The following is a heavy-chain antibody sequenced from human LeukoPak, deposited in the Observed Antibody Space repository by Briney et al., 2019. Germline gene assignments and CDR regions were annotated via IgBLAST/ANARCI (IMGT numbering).Heavy chain of an antibody. J-gene: IGHJ4*02. V-gene: IGHV1-69*01. CDR3: ARGRFYCSGGSCYSEYFDY. Sequence: GSSVKVSCKASGGTFSSYAISWVRQAPGRGLEWMGGIIPIFGTANYAQKFQGRVTITADESTSTAYMELSSLRSEDTAVYYCARGRFYCSGGSCYSEYFDYWGQGTLVTVSS. CDR1: GGTFSSYA. D-gene: IGHD2-15*01. CDR2: IIPIFGTA.